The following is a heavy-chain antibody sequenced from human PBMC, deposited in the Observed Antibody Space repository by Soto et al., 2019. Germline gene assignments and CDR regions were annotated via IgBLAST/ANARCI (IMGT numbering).Heavy chain of an antibody. D-gene: IGHD6-19*01. J-gene: IGHJ4*02. Sequence: PXETLCLTCAVSGYSISSGYYCCCIRQPPGKGLEWIGSIYHSGNTYYNPSLKSRVTISVDTSKNHFSLKLSSVTAADTAVYYCARARIVVAGTIVDYWGQGTLVTVS. CDR1: GYSISSGYY. V-gene: IGHV4-38-2*01. CDR2: IYHSGNT. CDR3: ARARIVVAGTIVDY.